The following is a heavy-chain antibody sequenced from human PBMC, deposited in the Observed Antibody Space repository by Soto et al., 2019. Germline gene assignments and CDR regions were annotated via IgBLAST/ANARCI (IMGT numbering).Heavy chain of an antibody. CDR3: AKRIMSTIGHFDS. V-gene: IGHV3-23*01. D-gene: IGHD1-1*01. J-gene: IGHJ4*02. Sequence: GGSVRLSCAASGFTFSSYAMGWVRQAPGKGLEWVSSISGIGPSTYYAESVKGRVPLSRDNSKNTLHLQMNSPRAEDTAVYYGAKRIMSTIGHFDSWGQGTLVTVSS. CDR2: ISGIGPST. CDR1: GFTFSSYA.